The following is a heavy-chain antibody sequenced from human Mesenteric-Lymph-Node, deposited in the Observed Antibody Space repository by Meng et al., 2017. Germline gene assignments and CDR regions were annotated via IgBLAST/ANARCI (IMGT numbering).Heavy chain of an antibody. J-gene: IGHJ6*02. CDR3: ARSDYGDLYGMDV. CDR2: INPNSGGT. V-gene: IGHV1-2*06. Sequence: ASVKVSCKASGFSFTNYFMHWVRQAPGQGLEWMGRINPNSGGTNYAQKFQGRVTMTRDTSISTAYMELSRLRSDDTAVYYCARSDYGDLYGMDVWGQGTTVTVSS. CDR1: GFSFTNYF. D-gene: IGHD4-17*01.